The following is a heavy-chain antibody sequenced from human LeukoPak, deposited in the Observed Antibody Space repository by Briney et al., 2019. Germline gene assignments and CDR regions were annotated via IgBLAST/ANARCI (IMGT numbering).Heavy chain of an antibody. CDR3: ARDLGARGY. V-gene: IGHV3-48*04. D-gene: IGHD3-16*01. Sequence: PGGSLRLSCAGSGFIFSSYSMNWVRQAPGKGLEWVSYISSSSSTIYYAGSVKGRFTISRDNAKNSLYLQMNSLRADDTAVYYCARDLGARGYWGRGILVTVSS. J-gene: IGHJ4*02. CDR1: GFIFSSYS. CDR2: ISSSSSTI.